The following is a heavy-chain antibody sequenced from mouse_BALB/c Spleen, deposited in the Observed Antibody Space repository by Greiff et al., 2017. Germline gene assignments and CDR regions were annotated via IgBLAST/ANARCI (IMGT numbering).Heavy chain of an antibody. CDR3: ARGTSYYFDY. CDR2: IDPSDSET. J-gene: IGHJ2*01. V-gene: IGHV1-69*02. CDR1: GYTFTSYW. Sequence: QVQLQQPGAELVKPGAPVKLSCKASGYTFTSYWMNWVKQRPGRGLEWIGRIDPSDSETHYNQKFKDKATLTVDKSSSTAYIQLSSLTSEDSAVYYCARGTSYYFDYWGQGTTLTVSA.